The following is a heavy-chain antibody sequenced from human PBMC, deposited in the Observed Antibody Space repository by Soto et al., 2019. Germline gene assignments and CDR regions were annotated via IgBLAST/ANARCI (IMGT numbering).Heavy chain of an antibody. J-gene: IGHJ5*02. V-gene: IGHV4-59*01. CDR1: GGSFNNYD. CDR3: ARAISAKNWFDP. Sequence: SETLCLTCTVSGGSFNNYDWSWIRQSPGKGLEWVGYIYYTGSTNYNPSLKSRVTISLDTSKNHFSLQLTSVTAADTAVYYCARAISAKNWFDPWGHGTLVTVSS. CDR2: IYYTGST.